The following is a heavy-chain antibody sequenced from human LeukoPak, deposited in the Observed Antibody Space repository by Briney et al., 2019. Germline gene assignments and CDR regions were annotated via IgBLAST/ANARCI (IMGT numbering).Heavy chain of an antibody. J-gene: IGHJ4*02. CDR3: ARAKGYSYGPFDY. CDR2: IYYSGSA. CDR1: GGSISSGDYY. V-gene: IGHV4-30-4*08. Sequence: SETLPLTCTVSGGSISSGDYYWSWIRQPPGKGLEWIGYIYYSGSAYYNPSLKSRVTISVDTSKNQFSLKLSSVTAADTAVYYCARAKGYSYGPFDYWGQGTLVTVSS. D-gene: IGHD5-18*01.